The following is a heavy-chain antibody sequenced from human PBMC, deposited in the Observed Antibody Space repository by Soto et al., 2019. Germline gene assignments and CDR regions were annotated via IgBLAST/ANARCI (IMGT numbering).Heavy chain of an antibody. Sequence: ASVKVSCKASGYTFTSYGYAWGRQAPGQRLEWMGWISAYNGDTNYAQKFQDRVTLTTDTSTTTAHMELRNLGSDDTAVYYCARSGAYCTSITCLFDSFWGLGTLVTVSS. CDR1: GYTFTSYG. CDR3: ARSGAYCTSITCLFDSF. J-gene: IGHJ4*02. V-gene: IGHV1-18*01. D-gene: IGHD2-8*01. CDR2: ISAYNGDT.